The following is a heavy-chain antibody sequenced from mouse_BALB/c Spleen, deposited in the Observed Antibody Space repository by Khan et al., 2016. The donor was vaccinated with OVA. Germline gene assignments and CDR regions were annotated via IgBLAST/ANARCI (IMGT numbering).Heavy chain of an antibody. CDR3: TREAYRYDEYYFDY. CDR2: ISSGGST. J-gene: IGHJ2*01. CDR1: GFTFSSYA. D-gene: IGHD2-14*01. V-gene: IGHV5-6-5*01. Sequence: VQLVESGGGLVKPGGSLKLSCAASGFTFSSYAMSLVRKTPEKRLEWVASISSGGSTYYPDSVKVRFTFSRDNARTILYLQMSSLRSEGTAMYNCTREAYRYDEYYFDYGCQGSTQTVSS.